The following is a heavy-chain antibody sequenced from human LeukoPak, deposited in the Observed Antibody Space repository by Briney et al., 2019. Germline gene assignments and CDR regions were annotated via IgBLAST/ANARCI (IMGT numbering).Heavy chain of an antibody. CDR2: INHSGST. CDR1: GGSFSGYY. D-gene: IGHD3-10*01. Sequence: SETLSLTCAVYGGSFSGYYWNWIRQPPGKGLEWIGEINHSGSTNYNPPLKSRVTISVDTSKNQFSLKLSSVTAADTAVYYCARGVLWFGVYYYMDVWGKGTTVTVSS. CDR3: ARGVLWFGVYYYMDV. V-gene: IGHV4-34*01. J-gene: IGHJ6*03.